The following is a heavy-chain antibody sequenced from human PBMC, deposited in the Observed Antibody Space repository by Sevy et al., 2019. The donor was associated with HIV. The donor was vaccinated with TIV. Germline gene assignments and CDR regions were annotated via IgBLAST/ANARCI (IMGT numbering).Heavy chain of an antibody. V-gene: IGHV3-21*01. Sequence: GSLRLSCAASGFTFSSYSMNWVRQAPGKGLEWVSSISSSSSYIYYTDSVKGRFTISRDNAKNSLYLQMNSLRAEDTAVYYCARPPTMIVVGPKGQDAFDIWGQGTMVTVS. D-gene: IGHD3-22*01. CDR3: ARPPTMIVVGPKGQDAFDI. J-gene: IGHJ3*02. CDR2: ISSSSSYI. CDR1: GFTFSSYS.